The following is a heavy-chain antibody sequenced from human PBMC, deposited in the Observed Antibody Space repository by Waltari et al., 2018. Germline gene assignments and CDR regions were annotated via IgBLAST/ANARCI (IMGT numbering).Heavy chain of an antibody. V-gene: IGHV3-23*01. CDR2: ISGGGGST. J-gene: IGHJ2*01. D-gene: IGHD5-12*01. CDR3: AKGAYSGYNLYWYFDL. CDR1: GFTFSSYA. Sequence: EVQLLESGGGLVQPGGSLRLSCAASGFTFSSYAMSWVRQAPGKGLEWVSAISGGGGSTYYADSVKGRFTISRDSSKNTLYLQMNSLRAEDTAVYYCAKGAYSGYNLYWYFDLWGRSTVVTVSS.